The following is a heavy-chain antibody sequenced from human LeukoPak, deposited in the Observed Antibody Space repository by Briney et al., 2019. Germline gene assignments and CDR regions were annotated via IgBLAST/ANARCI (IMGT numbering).Heavy chain of an antibody. CDR1: GFTFSNYA. CDR3: AKAPPYKHYFDH. V-gene: IGHV3-23*01. D-gene: IGHD1-1*01. Sequence: PGGSLRLSCVGSGFTFSNYAMTWVRQGPGKGLEWVSTISSSGDGTFYADSVKGRFTVSRDNSKNTLYLQMNSLRAEDTAVYYCAKAPPYKHYFDHWGQGTLVTVSS. CDR2: ISSSGDGT. J-gene: IGHJ4*02.